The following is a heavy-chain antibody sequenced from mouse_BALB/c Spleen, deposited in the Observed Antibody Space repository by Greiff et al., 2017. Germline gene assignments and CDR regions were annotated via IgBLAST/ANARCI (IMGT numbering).Heavy chain of an antibody. D-gene: IGHD2-1*01. CDR2: IYPGNSDT. CDR3: TRTDGNYVSFAY. J-gene: IGHJ3*01. V-gene: IGHV1-5*01. Sequence: EVQLQQSGTVLARPGASVKMSCKASGYTFTSYWMHWVKQRPGQGLEWIGAIYPGNSDTSYNQKFKGKAKLTAVTSTSTAYMELSSLTNEDSAVYYCTRTDGNYVSFAYWGQGTLVTVSA. CDR1: GYTFTSYW.